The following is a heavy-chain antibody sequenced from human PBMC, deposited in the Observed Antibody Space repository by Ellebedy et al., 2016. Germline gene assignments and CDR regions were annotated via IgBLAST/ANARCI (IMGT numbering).Heavy chain of an antibody. J-gene: IGHJ5*02. D-gene: IGHD2-15*01. CDR1: GYSFTSYW. Sequence: GGSLRLSCKGSGYSFTSYWIGWVRQMPGKGLEWMGIIYPGDSDTRYSPSFQGQVTISADKSISTAYLQWSSLKASDTAMYYCAREERAARRWFDPWGQGTLVTVSS. V-gene: IGHV5-51*01. CDR2: IYPGDSDT. CDR3: AREERAARRWFDP.